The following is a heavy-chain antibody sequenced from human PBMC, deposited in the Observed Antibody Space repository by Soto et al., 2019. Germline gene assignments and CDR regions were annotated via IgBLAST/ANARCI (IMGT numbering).Heavy chain of an antibody. Sequence: SLRLSCAASGFTFSNYWMHWVRQVPGKGLVWVSRVNSDGSGTYYADSVKGRFTISRDNAKNSLYLQLSSLGADDTAVYYCAREGSSGLFDFWGQGALVTVSS. D-gene: IGHD6-25*01. CDR3: AREGSSGLFDF. CDR1: GFTFSNYW. J-gene: IGHJ4*02. V-gene: IGHV3-74*01. CDR2: VNSDGSGT.